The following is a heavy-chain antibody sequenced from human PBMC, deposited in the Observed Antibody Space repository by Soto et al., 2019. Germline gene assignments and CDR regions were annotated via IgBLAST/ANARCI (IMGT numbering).Heavy chain of an antibody. CDR2: INHSGSI. Sequence: PSETLSLTCAVYGGSFSGYYWSWIRQPPGKGLEWIGEINHSGSINYNPSLKSRLTISVDTSKKQFSLKLSSVTAADTAVYHCARGGLSYYFDYWGQGTLVTVSS. V-gene: IGHV4-34*01. CDR3: ARGGLSYYFDY. CDR1: GGSFSGYY. J-gene: IGHJ4*02.